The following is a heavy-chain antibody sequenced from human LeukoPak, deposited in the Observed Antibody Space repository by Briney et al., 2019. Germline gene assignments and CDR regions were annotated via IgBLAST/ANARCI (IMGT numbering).Heavy chain of an antibody. V-gene: IGHV3-74*01. J-gene: IGHJ4*02. Sequence: GSLRLSCAASGFTFSRYWMHWVRQAPGEGLVWVSRIKTDGTYTSNADSVKGRFTISRDNAKSTLYLHMNSLRVEDTAVYYCVADLGDYADFWGQGTLVTVSS. CDR3: VADLGDYADF. CDR1: GFTFSRYW. CDR2: IKTDGTYT.